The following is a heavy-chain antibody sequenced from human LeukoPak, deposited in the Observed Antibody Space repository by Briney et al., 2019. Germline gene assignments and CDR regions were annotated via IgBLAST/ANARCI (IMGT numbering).Heavy chain of an antibody. V-gene: IGHV3-30*03. J-gene: IGHJ4*02. Sequence: PGGSLRLSCAASGFTFSSYGMHWVRQAPGKGLEWVAVISYDGSNKYYADSVKGRFTISRDNSKNTLYLQMNSLRAEDTAVYYCAREGARKAFDYWGQGTLVTVSS. CDR3: AREGARKAFDY. D-gene: IGHD1-26*01. CDR2: ISYDGSNK. CDR1: GFTFSSYG.